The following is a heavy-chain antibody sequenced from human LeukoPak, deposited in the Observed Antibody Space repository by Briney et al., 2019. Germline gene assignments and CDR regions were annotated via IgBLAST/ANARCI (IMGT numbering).Heavy chain of an antibody. D-gene: IGHD1-26*01. J-gene: IGHJ1*01. CDR3: VRDLQVWELQY. CDR2: ITPDGTGA. Sequence: GGSLRLSCAASGFIFSNNWMHWVRQTPGKGLEWISRITPDGTGATYADSVKGRFTIFRDNAQNTVYLQMNSLRVEDTAVYYCVRDLQVWELQYWGQGTLVTVPS. CDR1: GFIFSNNW. V-gene: IGHV3-74*01.